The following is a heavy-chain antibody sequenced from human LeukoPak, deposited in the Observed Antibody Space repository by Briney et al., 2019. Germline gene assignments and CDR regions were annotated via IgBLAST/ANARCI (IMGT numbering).Heavy chain of an antibody. Sequence: SETLSLTCTVSGGSISSSSYYWGWIRQPPGKGLEWIGEINHSGSTNYNPSLKSRVTISVDTSKNQFSLKLSSVTAADTAVYYCARSGYSYGYFNYWGQGTLVTVSS. CDR2: INHSGST. V-gene: IGHV4-39*07. D-gene: IGHD5-18*01. J-gene: IGHJ4*02. CDR3: ARSGYSYGYFNY. CDR1: GGSISSSSYY.